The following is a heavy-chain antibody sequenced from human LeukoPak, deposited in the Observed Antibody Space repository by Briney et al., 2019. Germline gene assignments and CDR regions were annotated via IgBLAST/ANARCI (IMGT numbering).Heavy chain of an antibody. CDR3: ARVPWDRDY. CDR1: GYTFTGYY. Sequence: ASVTVSCKASGYTFTGYYMHWVRQAPGQGLEWMGWINPNSGGTNYAQKFQGRVTMTKDTSISTAYMELSRLRSDDTAVYYCARVPWDRDYWGQGTLVTVSS. V-gene: IGHV1-2*02. D-gene: IGHD1-26*01. J-gene: IGHJ4*02. CDR2: INPNSGGT.